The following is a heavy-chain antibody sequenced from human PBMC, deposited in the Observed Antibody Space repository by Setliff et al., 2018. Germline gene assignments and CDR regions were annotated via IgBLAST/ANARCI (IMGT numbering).Heavy chain of an antibody. Sequence: PSETLSLTCTVSGDSISSGGYFWSWIRQPPGKGLEWIAYIYHSGSAYYNPSLKSRVTMSVDTSKNQFSLHLASVTAADTAVYYRAREVGTSTSSDAFDVWGQGMMVTVSS. CDR2: IYHSGSA. J-gene: IGHJ3*01. V-gene: IGHV4-30-4*08. CDR1: GDSISSGGYF. D-gene: IGHD1-26*01. CDR3: AREVGTSTSSDAFDV.